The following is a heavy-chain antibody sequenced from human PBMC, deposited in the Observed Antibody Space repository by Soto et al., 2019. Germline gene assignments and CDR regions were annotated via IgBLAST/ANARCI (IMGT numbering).Heavy chain of an antibody. CDR3: ARDSSGYFENWFDP. D-gene: IGHD3-22*01. CDR1: GGSISSYY. CDR2: IYYSGST. Sequence: SETLSLTFTVSGGSISSYYWSWIRQPPGKGLEWIGYIYYSGSTNYNPSLKSRVTISVDTSKNQFSLKLSSVTAAGTAVYYCARDSSGYFENWFDPWGQGTLVTVSS. V-gene: IGHV4-59*01. J-gene: IGHJ5*02.